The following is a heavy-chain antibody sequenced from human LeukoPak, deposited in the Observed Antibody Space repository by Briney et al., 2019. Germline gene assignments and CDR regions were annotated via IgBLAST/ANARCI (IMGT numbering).Heavy chain of an antibody. CDR2: ISSNGGST. J-gene: IGHJ6*02. V-gene: IGHV3-64D*09. CDR3: VKDGYTGWTYYYYGMDV. CDR1: GFTFSSYA. Sequence: PGGSLRLSCSASGFTFSSYAMHWVRQAPGKGLEYVSAISSNGGSTYYADSVRGRFTISRDNSKNTLYLQMRSLRAEDTAVYYCVKDGYTGWTYYYYGMDVWGQGTTVTVSS. D-gene: IGHD5-24*01.